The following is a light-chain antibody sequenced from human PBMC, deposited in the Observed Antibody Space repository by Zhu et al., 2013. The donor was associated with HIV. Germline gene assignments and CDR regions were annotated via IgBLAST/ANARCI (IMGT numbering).Light chain of an antibody. CDR2: KTS. Sequence: DIRMTQSPSTLSASVGDRVTITCRASQSLNSWLAWYQQKPGKAPKLLVYKTSSLQSGVPSRFSGGGSATDFTLTINNLQPEDFATYYCQQYDTYPWTFGQGTKVDVK. J-gene: IGKJ1*01. CDR3: QQYDTYPWT. CDR1: QSLNSW. V-gene: IGKV1-5*03.